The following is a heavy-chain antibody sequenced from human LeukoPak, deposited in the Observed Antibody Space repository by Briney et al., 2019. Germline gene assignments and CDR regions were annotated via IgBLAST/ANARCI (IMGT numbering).Heavy chain of an antibody. J-gene: IGHJ4*02. CDR3: ARRTGGTKDY. V-gene: IGHV3-23*01. CDR1: GFTFGDVV. D-gene: IGHD7-27*01. Sequence: LPGGSLRLSCVASGFTFGDVVMSWVRQAPGKGLEWVSAISYNCASTDYADSVKGRFAISRDNSKNTLYLQMNSLRAEDTAVYYCARRTGGTKDYWGQGTQVTVSS. CDR2: ISYNCAST.